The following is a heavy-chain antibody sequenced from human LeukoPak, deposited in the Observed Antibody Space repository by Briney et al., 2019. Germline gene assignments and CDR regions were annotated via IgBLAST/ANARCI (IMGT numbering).Heavy chain of an antibody. J-gene: IGHJ4*02. CDR3: ARNLRGAVTGTGY. CDR1: GGSFSGYY. Sequence: PSETLSLTCAVYGGSFSGYYWSWIRQPPGKGLGWIGEINHSGSTNYNPSLKSRVTISVDTSKNQFSLKLSSVTAADTAIYYCARNLRGAVTGTGYWGQGTLVTVSS. D-gene: IGHD6-19*01. CDR2: INHSGST. V-gene: IGHV4-34*01.